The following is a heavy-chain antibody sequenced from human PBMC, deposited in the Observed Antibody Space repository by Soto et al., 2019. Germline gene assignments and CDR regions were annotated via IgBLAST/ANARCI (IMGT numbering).Heavy chain of an antibody. V-gene: IGHV4-59*01. CDR1: GGSISSYY. D-gene: IGHD4-17*01. Sequence: SETLSLTCTVSGGSISSYYWSWVRQPPGKGLEWIGYIYYSGRTNYNPSLKSRVTISVDTSKNQFSLKLSSVTAADTAVYYCARGNYGDYVEYDYWGQGTLVTVSS. CDR2: IYYSGRT. CDR3: ARGNYGDYVEYDY. J-gene: IGHJ4*02.